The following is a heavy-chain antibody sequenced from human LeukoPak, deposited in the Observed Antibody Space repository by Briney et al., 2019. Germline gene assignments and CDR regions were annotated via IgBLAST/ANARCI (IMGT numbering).Heavy chain of an antibody. CDR1: GGSISSSIYY. V-gene: IGHV4-39*01. CDR2: VYYGGST. D-gene: IGHD3-3*01. J-gene: IGHJ4*02. Sequence: SETLSLTCTVSGGSISSSIYYWGWIRQPPGKGLEWIRTVYYGGSTYYNPSLKSRVTISVDTSKNQFSLKLSSVTAADTAVYYCARRNGYFYFDYWGRGTLVTVSS. CDR3: ARRNGYFYFDY.